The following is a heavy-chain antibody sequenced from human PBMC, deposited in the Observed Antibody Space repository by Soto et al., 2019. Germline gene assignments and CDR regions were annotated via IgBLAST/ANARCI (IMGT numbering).Heavy chain of an antibody. V-gene: IGHV1-8*01. J-gene: IGHJ6*02. Sequence: ASVKVSCKASGYTFTSYDINWVRQATGQGLEWMGWMNPNSGNTGYAQKFQGRVTMTRNTSISTAYMELSSLRSEDTAVYYCARGPNWNDHYYYYYYGMDVWGQGTRVTVSS. D-gene: IGHD1-20*01. CDR2: MNPNSGNT. CDR1: GYTFTSYD. CDR3: ARGPNWNDHYYYYYYGMDV.